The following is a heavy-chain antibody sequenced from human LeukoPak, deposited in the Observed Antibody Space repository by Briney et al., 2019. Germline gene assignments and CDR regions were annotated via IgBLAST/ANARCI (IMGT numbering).Heavy chain of an antibody. CDR3: AKLITAGGSDY. J-gene: IGHJ4*02. V-gene: IGHV3-23*01. D-gene: IGHD6-13*01. Sequence: SGGSLRLSCAASGFTFSSYDMSWVRQAPGKGLEWVSSIGSSGINTYYADSVKGRFTVSRDNSKNTMYLQMNSLRAEDTAVYYCAKLITAGGSDYWGQGSLVTVSS. CDR2: IGSSGINT. CDR1: GFTFSSYD.